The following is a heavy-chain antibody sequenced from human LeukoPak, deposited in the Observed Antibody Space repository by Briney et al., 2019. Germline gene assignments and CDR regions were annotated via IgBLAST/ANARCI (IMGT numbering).Heavy chain of an antibody. V-gene: IGHV3-23*01. CDR3: AKDRQRYCSGTGCYWDAFDM. J-gene: IGHJ3*02. CDR2: VSGIGTST. CDR1: VLTFSSDA. Sequence: QAGGSLRLSCAASVLTFSSDAMSWVRQAPGKGLGWVASVSGIGTSTYYADSVKGRLTIYTDNSRYTLYLQMNRLRVEDTAVYYCAKDRQRYCSGTGCYWDAFDMWGQGTMVTVSS. D-gene: IGHD2-15*01.